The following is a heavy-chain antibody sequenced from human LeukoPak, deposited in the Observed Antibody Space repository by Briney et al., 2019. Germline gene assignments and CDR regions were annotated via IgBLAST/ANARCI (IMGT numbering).Heavy chain of an antibody. CDR1: GFNFANHA. V-gene: IGHV3-23*01. CDR3: AKGGKWDVTPFDY. D-gene: IGHD1-26*01. CDR2: ISGGGDIT. J-gene: IGHJ4*02. Sequence: GGSLRLSCAASGFNFANHAMSWVRQTPGKGLEWVSAISGGGDITYYADSVKGRFTISRDNSKNTLYLQVNSLRAEDTAVYYCAKGGKWDVTPFDYWGQGTLVTVSS.